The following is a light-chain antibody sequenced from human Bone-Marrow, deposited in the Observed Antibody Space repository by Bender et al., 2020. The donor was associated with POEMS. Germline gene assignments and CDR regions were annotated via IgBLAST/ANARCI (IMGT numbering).Light chain of an antibody. CDR3: AAWEDSLNGWV. Sequence: QSVLTQPPSASGTPGQRVTISCSGSSSNIGTNPVNWYQQPPGTAPNLLIYINNQRPSGVPDRSSGSKSGTSASLAISGLQSEDEADYYCAAWEDSLNGWVFGGGTKLTVL. CDR2: INN. CDR1: SSNIGTNP. V-gene: IGLV1-44*01. J-gene: IGLJ3*02.